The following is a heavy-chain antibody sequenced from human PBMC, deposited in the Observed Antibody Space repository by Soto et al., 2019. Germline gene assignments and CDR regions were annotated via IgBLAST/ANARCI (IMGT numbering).Heavy chain of an antibody. V-gene: IGHV3-72*01. CDR3: TRDLFSYDYSGILWFDP. D-gene: IGHD3-16*01. CDR2: SRDKAQGYST. Sequence: GGSLRLSCAGSGFTLSDHYIDWVRQAPGKGLEWVGRSRDKAQGYSTAYAASVKGRFTISRDDSKNTAYLQMNSLQTEDTAVYYCTRDLFSYDYSGILWFDPWGQGTLVTVSS. J-gene: IGHJ5*02. CDR1: GFTLSDHY.